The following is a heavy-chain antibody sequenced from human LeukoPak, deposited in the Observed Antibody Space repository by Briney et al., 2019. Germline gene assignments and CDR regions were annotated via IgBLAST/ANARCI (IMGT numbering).Heavy chain of an antibody. Sequence: AAVKVSCKTSVYSFTDYYMHWVRQAPGQGLEWMGWINPNRGGTSSAQRFQGRVTMTRDTSISTVYMEVSWLTSDDTAIYYCARADRLHGGPYLIGPWGQGTLVTVSS. CDR2: INPNRGGT. V-gene: IGHV1-2*02. CDR1: VYSFTDYY. D-gene: IGHD2-21*01. CDR3: ARADRLHGGPYLIGP. J-gene: IGHJ5*02.